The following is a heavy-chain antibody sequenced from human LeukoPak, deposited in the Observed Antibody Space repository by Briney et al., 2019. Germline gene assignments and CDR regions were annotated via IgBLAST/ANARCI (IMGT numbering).Heavy chain of an antibody. CDR2: INHSGST. V-gene: IGHV4-34*01. D-gene: IGHD3-3*01. Sequence: SEALSLTCAVYGGSFSGYYWSWIRQPPGKGLEWVGEINHSGSTNYNPSLQSRVTISVETSKNNFPLQLSSVTDAETAVYDCARGVSRFLEWLLAPRNYYYMDVGGKGTTVTVSS. CDR1: GGSFSGYY. J-gene: IGHJ6*03. CDR3: ARGVSRFLEWLLAPRNYYYMDV.